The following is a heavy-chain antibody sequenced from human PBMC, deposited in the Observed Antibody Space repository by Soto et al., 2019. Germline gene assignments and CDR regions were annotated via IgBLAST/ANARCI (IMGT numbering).Heavy chain of an antibody. J-gene: IGHJ6*02. V-gene: IGHV3-30-3*01. CDR3: VSLPILTGYYTRAGYYYGMDV. D-gene: IGHD3-9*01. CDR2: ISYDGSNK. Sequence: QVQLVESGGGVVQPGRSLRLSCAASGFTFSSYAMHWVRQAPGKGLEWVAVISYDGSNKYYADSVKGRFTISRDNSKNTLYLQMNSLRAKDTAVYYCVSLPILTGYYTRAGYYYGMDVWGQGTTVTVSS. CDR1: GFTFSSYA.